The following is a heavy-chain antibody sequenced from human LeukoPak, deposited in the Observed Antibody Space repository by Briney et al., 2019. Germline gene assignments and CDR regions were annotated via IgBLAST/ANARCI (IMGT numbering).Heavy chain of an antibody. CDR1: GGSISGYY. CDR2: IYTSGST. CDR3: ARGGRTRYYGSGSYYSPNNWFDP. J-gene: IGHJ5*02. D-gene: IGHD3-10*01. V-gene: IGHV4-4*07. Sequence: SETLSLTCTVSGGSISGYYWSWIRQPAGKGLEWIGRIYTSGSTNYNPSLKSRVTMSVDTSKNQFSLKVSSVTAADTAVYYCARGGRTRYYGSGSYYSPNNWFDPWGQGTLVTVSS.